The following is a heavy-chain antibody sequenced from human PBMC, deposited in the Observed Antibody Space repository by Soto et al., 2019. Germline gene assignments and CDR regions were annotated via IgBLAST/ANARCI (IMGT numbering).Heavy chain of an antibody. J-gene: IGHJ6*03. Sequence: QDQLVQSGVEVKKPGASVKVSCKASGYSFTNYGITWVRQAPGQGLEWMGWISAYNGNTNYAQKFQGRVTMTTDASTSTAYLEFRRLRYDDTAVYYCARDRGVAPPVAGNTHYYYYMDVWGKGTTVTVSS. CDR3: ARDRGVAPPVAGNTHYYYYMDV. D-gene: IGHD6-19*01. CDR1: GYSFTNYG. V-gene: IGHV1-18*01. CDR2: ISAYNGNT.